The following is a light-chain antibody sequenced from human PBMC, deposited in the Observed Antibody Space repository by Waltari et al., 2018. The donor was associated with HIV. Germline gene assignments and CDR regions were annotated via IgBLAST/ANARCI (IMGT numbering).Light chain of an antibody. CDR1: TSNIGSNY. Sequence: SVLTQPPSASGTPGQRVTLSCSGSTSNIGSNYVFWYQHLPGTAPKLLIHRNDQRPSGVPDRFSASTSGTSASLAISGLRSEDEADYYCVAWDDSLRGVLFGGGTKVAVL. J-gene: IGLJ2*01. CDR3: VAWDDSLRGVL. V-gene: IGLV1-47*01. CDR2: RND.